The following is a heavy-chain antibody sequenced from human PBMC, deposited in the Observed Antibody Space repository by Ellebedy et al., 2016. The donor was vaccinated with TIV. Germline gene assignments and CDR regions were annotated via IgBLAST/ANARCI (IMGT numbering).Heavy chain of an antibody. J-gene: IGHJ6*02. V-gene: IGHV5-51*01. CDR2: IYPGDSDT. CDR3: ARRGDMVRGVKGYYYGMDV. CDR1: GYSFTSYW. D-gene: IGHD3-10*01. Sequence: GESLKISXKGSGYSFTSYWIGWVRQMPGKGLEWMGIIYPGDSDTRYSPSFQGQVTISADKSISTAYLQWSSLKASDTAMYYCARRGDMVRGVKGYYYGMDVWGQGTTVTVSS.